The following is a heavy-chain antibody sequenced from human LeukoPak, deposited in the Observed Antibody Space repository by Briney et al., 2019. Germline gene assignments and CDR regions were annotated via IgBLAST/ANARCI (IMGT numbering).Heavy chain of an antibody. Sequence: PGESLRLSCAASGFTVSSNYMSWVRQAPGKGLEWVSVIYSGGSTYYADSVKGRFTISRDNSKKTLYLQMNSLRAEDTAVYYCAKASSGWTDYYLDYWGQGTLVTVSS. D-gene: IGHD6-25*01. CDR3: AKASSGWTDYYLDY. J-gene: IGHJ4*02. V-gene: IGHV3-53*01. CDR2: IYSGGST. CDR1: GFTVSSNY.